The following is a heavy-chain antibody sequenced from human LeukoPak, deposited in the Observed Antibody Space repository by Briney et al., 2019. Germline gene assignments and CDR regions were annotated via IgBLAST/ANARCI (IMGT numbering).Heavy chain of an antibody. CDR1: GGSISSGGYY. Sequence: SETLSLTCTVSGGSISSGGYYWSWIRQHPGKGLEWIGYIYYSGSTYYNPSLKSRVTISVDTSKNQFSLKLSSVTAADTAVYCCARDPGASLADDAFDIWGRGTMVTVSS. CDR3: ARDPGASLADDAFDI. D-gene: IGHD2-8*02. CDR2: IYYSGST. V-gene: IGHV4-31*03. J-gene: IGHJ3*02.